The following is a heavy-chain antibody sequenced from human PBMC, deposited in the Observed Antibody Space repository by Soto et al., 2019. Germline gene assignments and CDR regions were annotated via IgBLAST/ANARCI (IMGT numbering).Heavy chain of an antibody. CDR1: GFTFSRYG. J-gene: IGHJ4*02. CDR3: ARRSSGWYFDY. Sequence: PGGSLRLSCAASGFTFSRYGMQWVRQAPGKGLEWVAIISYHEVDKFYADSVKGRFTISRDNSKNTLYLEMNSLRSEDTAVYYCARRSSGWYFDYWGQGTLVTVSS. V-gene: IGHV3-30*03. CDR2: ISYHEVDK. D-gene: IGHD6-19*01.